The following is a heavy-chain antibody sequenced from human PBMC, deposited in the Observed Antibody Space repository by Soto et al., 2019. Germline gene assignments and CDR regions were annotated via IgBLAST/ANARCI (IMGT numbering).Heavy chain of an antibody. D-gene: IGHD2-21*01. Sequence: QVPLVQSGADVKKPGTSVEVSCKAAGYSFTNYCMYWVRKAPGQGLEWMGMINPRTGSTRYAQKFQNSVTLTRNTSTTTVYMELSTLISDGTAGYYCARGGGLFTASSEYDLWGPGTLVTVSS. CDR3: ARGGGLFTASSEYDL. V-gene: IGHV1-46*01. CDR2: INPRTGST. J-gene: IGHJ2*01. CDR1: GYSFTNYC.